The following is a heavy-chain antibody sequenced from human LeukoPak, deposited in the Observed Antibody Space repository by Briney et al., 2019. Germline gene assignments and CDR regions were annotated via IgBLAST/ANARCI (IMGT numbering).Heavy chain of an antibody. CDR1: GYSISSGYY. V-gene: IGHV4-38-2*02. CDR2: IYSSGST. D-gene: IGHD3-10*01. J-gene: IGHJ3*02. Sequence: RSETLSLTCTVSGYSISSGYYWGWIRQPPGKGLEWIGSIYSSGSTYYNSSLQSRVIIIIDTPKNHFSLTLSSVTAADTAVYYCARSDGYGLVDIWGQGTMVTVSS. CDR3: ARSDGYGLVDI.